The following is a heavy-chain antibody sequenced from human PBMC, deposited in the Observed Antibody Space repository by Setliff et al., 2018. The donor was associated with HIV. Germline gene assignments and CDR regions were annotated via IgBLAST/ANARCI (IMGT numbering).Heavy chain of an antibody. CDR2: IKQDGSEK. Sequence: GGSLRLSCAASGFSFSSYWMSWVRQAPGKGLEWVANIKQDGSEKYYVDSVRGRFTISSDNAKNSLYLQMNSLRAEETAVYYCARDATRGGDMDVWAKGTTVTVSS. CDR3: ARDATRGGDMDV. J-gene: IGHJ6*03. V-gene: IGHV3-7*01. CDR1: GFSFSSYW. D-gene: IGHD2-15*01.